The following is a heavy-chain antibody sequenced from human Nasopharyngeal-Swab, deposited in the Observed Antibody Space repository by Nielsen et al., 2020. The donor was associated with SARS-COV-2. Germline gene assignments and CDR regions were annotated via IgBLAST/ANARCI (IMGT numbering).Heavy chain of an antibody. CDR2: TWYRSKWHY. J-gene: IGHJ5*02. CDR1: GDSVSRNTDD. D-gene: IGHD2-2*01. CDR3: ARGSQGTRLP. Sequence: SQTLSLTFSISGDSVSRNTDDWSWLRPSPSRGLEWLGRTWYRSKWHYDYAESVKSRITINPDTTKNQFYLQLNSVTPDDTAVYYCARGSQGTRLPWGQGTLVTVSS. V-gene: IGHV6-1*01.